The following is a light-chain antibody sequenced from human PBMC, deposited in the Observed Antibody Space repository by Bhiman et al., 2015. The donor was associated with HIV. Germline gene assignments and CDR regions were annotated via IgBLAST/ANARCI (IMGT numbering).Light chain of an antibody. J-gene: IGLJ3*02. V-gene: IGLV2-23*01. CDR1: SSDVGTYNL. CDR3: CSYVGGNTWM. Sequence: QSALTQPASVSGSPGQSITISCTGTSSDVGTYNLVFWYQQHPGKAPKLMISNRFSGSKSGNTASLTISGLQAEDEGYYSCSYVGGNTWMFGGGTHLTVL.